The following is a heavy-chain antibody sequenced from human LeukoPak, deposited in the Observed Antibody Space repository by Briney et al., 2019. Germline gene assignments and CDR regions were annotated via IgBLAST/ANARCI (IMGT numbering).Heavy chain of an antibody. J-gene: IGHJ4*02. Sequence: AGGSLRLSCATSGFTFSSSWMSWVRQAPGKGLERVANIKEDGREKYYVDSVKGRFTISRDNAKNSLYLQMSSLRAEDTAVYYCARGGRPDYWGQGTLVTVSS. CDR2: IKEDGREK. CDR1: GFTFSSSW. V-gene: IGHV3-7*01. D-gene: IGHD3-10*01. CDR3: ARGGRPDY.